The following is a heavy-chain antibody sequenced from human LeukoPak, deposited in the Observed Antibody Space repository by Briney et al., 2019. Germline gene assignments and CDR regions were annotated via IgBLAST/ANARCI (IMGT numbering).Heavy chain of an antibody. V-gene: IGHV4-34*01. CDR1: VGSFSGYY. J-gene: IGHJ4*02. CDR3: ARLVRGIYDYFDY. D-gene: IGHD3-10*01. Sequence: SETLSLTCAVYVGSFSGYYWSWIRQPPGHGLEWIGEINHSGSNNYNPSLKSRVTISVDTSKNQFSLKRSSVTAADTAVYYCARLVRGIYDYFDYWGQGTLVTVSS. CDR2: INHSGSN.